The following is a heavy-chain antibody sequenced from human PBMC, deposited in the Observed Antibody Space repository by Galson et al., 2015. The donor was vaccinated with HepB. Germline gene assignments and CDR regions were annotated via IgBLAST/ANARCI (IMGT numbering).Heavy chain of an antibody. CDR2: ISAYNGNT. CDR3: ARDKSGDYDILTGYFLYYYYYMDV. J-gene: IGHJ6*03. CDR1: GYTFTSYG. D-gene: IGHD3-9*01. Sequence: SVKVSCKASGYTFTSYGISWVRQAPGQGLEWMGWISAYNGNTNYAQKLQGRVTMTTDTSTSTAYMELRSLRSDDTAVYYCARDKSGDYDILTGYFLYYYYYMDVWGKGTTVTVSS. V-gene: IGHV1-18*01.